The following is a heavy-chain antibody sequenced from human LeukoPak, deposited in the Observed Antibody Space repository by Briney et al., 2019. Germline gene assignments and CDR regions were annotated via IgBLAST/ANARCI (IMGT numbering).Heavy chain of an antibody. V-gene: IGHV3-30*18. J-gene: IGHJ5*02. CDR3: AKDPVGA. CDR2: ISYDGSNK. D-gene: IGHD1-26*01. CDR1: GFTFSSYG. Sequence: QPGRSLRLSCAASGFTFSSYGMHWVRQAPGKGLEWVAVISYDGSNKYYADSVKGRFTISRDNSKNTLYLQMNSLRAEDTAVYYCAKDPVGAWGQGTLVTVSS.